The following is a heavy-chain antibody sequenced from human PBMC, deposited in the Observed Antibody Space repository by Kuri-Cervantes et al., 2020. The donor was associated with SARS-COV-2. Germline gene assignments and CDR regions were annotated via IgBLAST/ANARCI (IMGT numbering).Heavy chain of an antibody. CDR3: ARLGGNTPGYNWFDP. D-gene: IGHD4-23*01. Sequence: SETLSLTCAVSGYSISSGYYWGWIRQPPGKGLEWIGSIYHSGSTYYNPSLKSRVTISVDTSKNQFSLKLSSVTAADTAVYYCARLGGNTPGYNWFDPWGQGTLVTVSS. J-gene: IGHJ5*02. CDR2: IYHSGST. V-gene: IGHV4-38-2*01. CDR1: GYSISSGYY.